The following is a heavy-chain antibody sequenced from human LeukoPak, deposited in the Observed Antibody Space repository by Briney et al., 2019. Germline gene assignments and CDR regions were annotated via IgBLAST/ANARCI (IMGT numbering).Heavy chain of an antibody. Sequence: GGSLRLSCAASGFNFNTYSMNWVRQAPGKGRESVSYISSSSSIIYYADSVKGRFTISRDNAKNSLYLQMNSLRAEDTAVYYCARDYYFDSSGYPLDYWGQGTLVTVSS. D-gene: IGHD3-22*01. V-gene: IGHV3-48*04. CDR3: ARDYYFDSSGYPLDY. CDR2: ISSSSSII. J-gene: IGHJ4*02. CDR1: GFNFNTYS.